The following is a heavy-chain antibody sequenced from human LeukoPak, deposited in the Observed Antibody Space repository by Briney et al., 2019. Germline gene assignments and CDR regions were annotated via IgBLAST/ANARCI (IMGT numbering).Heavy chain of an antibody. CDR3: ARVSGPALFYYYYYYMDV. J-gene: IGHJ6*03. CDR1: GYTFTSYG. D-gene: IGHD2-2*01. Sequence: VASVNVSCEASGYTFTSYGISWVRQAPGQGLAWMGWISAYNGNTNYAQKLQGRVTMTTDTSTSTAYMELRSLRSDDTAVYYCARVSGPALFYYYYYYMDVWGKGTTVTVSS. CDR2: ISAYNGNT. V-gene: IGHV1-18*01.